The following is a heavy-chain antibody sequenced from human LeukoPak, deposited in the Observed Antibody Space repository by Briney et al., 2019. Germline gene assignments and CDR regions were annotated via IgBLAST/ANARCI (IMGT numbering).Heavy chain of an antibody. D-gene: IGHD3-16*01. Sequence: ASVKVSCKASGYIFTGYNMHWVRQAPGQGLEWMGWINPNSGATNSPQRFQGRVTMTRDISTKTGYLELINLSSDDTAVYYCARGPLPGGLWYLDFWGLGTLVAVSS. CDR1: GYIFTGYN. J-gene: IGHJ4*02. V-gene: IGHV1-2*02. CDR2: INPNSGAT. CDR3: ARGPLPGGLWYLDF.